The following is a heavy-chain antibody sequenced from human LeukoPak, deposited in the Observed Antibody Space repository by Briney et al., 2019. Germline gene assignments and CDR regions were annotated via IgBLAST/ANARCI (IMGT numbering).Heavy chain of an antibody. Sequence: GASVKVSCKASGYTFTSYDINWLRQATGQGLEWMGWMNPNSGNTGYARKFQGRVTMTRNSSISTAYMELSSLRSEDTAVYYCARVGYSYGTTYHYWGQGTLVTVSS. CDR1: GYTFTSYD. D-gene: IGHD5-18*01. J-gene: IGHJ4*02. V-gene: IGHV1-8*01. CDR2: MNPNSGNT. CDR3: ARVGYSYGTTYHY.